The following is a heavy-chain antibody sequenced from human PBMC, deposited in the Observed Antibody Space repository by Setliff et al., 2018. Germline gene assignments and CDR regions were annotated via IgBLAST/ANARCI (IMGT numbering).Heavy chain of an antibody. Sequence: ASVKVSCKASGYTFTNYAINWVRQAPGQGLEWVGWISAYSGNTYYAQKFQGRVTMTTDTSTATAYLELRSPRSDDTAVYYCSRLVRYCTRTSCQRASGEDYWGQGTLVTVSS. CDR3: SRLVRYCTRTSCQRASGEDY. D-gene: IGHD2-2*01. CDR2: ISAYSGNT. CDR1: GYTFTNYA. V-gene: IGHV1-18*01. J-gene: IGHJ4*02.